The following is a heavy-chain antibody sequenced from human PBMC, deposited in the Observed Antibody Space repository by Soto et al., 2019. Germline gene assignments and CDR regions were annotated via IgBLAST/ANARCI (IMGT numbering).Heavy chain of an antibody. Sequence: EVQLVESGGGLVKPGGSLRLSYAASGFTFSNAWMRWVRQAPGKGLEWVGRIKSKTDGGTTDYASPVKGRIPISRDDSKNTLYLQMNSLKTEYTAVYYCTTDTGYGFDYWGQGTLVTVSS. D-gene: IGHD6-13*01. CDR3: TTDTGYGFDY. J-gene: IGHJ4*02. CDR1: GFTFSNAW. CDR2: IKSKTDGGTT. V-gene: IGHV3-15*01.